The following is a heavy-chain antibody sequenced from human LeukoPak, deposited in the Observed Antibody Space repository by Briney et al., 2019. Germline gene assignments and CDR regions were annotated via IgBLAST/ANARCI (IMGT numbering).Heavy chain of an antibody. CDR2: IYTSGST. Sequence: PSEPLSLTCTVSGSSISSYYWSWIRQPAGKGLEWIGRIYTSGSTNYNPSLKSRVTISVDKSKNQFSLKLSSVTAADTAVYYCARAIAAAGLYYFDYWGQGTLVTVSS. D-gene: IGHD6-13*01. V-gene: IGHV4-4*07. CDR1: GSSISSYY. J-gene: IGHJ4*02. CDR3: ARAIAAAGLYYFDY.